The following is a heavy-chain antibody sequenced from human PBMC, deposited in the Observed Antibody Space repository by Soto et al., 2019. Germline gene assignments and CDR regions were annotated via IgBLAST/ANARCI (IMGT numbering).Heavy chain of an antibody. CDR2: IYPGDSDT. V-gene: IGHV5-51*01. CDR1: GYSFTSYW. D-gene: IGHD5-18*01. Sequence: PGEPLKISCKGSGYSFTSYWIGWVRQMPGKGLEWMGIIYPGDSDTRYSPSFQGQVTISADKSISTAYLQWSSLKASDTAMYYCARRGSSYGAYNWFDPWGQGTLVTVSS. CDR3: ARRGSSYGAYNWFDP. J-gene: IGHJ5*02.